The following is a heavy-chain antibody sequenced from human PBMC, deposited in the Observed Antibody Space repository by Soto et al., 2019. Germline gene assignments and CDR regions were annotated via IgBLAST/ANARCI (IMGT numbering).Heavy chain of an antibody. CDR2: IYYTGST. D-gene: IGHD6-13*01. CDR3: ASRYSTSWYIPRFDS. CDR1: GYSISTGYY. Sequence: SETLSLTCTVSGYSISTGYYWAWVRQSPGKGLEWIGTIYYTGSTYYNPSLKSRVTISVDTSKSQFSLKLSSVTAADTAVYYCASRYSTSWYIPRFDSWGQGTLVTVSS. J-gene: IGHJ4*02. V-gene: IGHV4-38-2*02.